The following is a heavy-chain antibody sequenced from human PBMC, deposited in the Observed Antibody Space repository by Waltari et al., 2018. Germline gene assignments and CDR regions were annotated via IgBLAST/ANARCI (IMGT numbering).Heavy chain of an antibody. CDR3: ARVLTSGYGIDY. D-gene: IGHD5-12*01. CDR1: GGSISSYY. CDR2: IYYSGST. Sequence: QVQLQESGPGLGKPSETLSLTCTVSGGSISSYYWSWIRQPPGKGLEWIGYIYYSGSTNYNPSLTSRVTISVDTSKNQFSLKLSSVTAADTAVYYCARVLTSGYGIDYWGQGTLVTVSS. V-gene: IGHV4-59*01. J-gene: IGHJ4*02.